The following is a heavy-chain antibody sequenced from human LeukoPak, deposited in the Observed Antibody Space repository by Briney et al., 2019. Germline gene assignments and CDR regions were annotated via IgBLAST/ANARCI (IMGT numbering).Heavy chain of an antibody. J-gene: IGHJ4*02. CDR2: ISYDGRNE. V-gene: IGHV3-30*04. D-gene: IGHD1-26*01. Sequence: GGSLRLSCAASGFAFSTYNMHWVRQAPGKGLEWVAVISYDGRNENHAESVKGRFTISRDNSKNTLYLQMNTLRTEDTAVYYCASSYSGSYSEQNYWGQGTLVTVSS. CDR1: GFAFSTYN. CDR3: ASSYSGSYSEQNY.